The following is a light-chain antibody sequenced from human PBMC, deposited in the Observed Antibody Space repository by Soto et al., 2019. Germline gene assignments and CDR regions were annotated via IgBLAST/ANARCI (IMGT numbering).Light chain of an antibody. CDR2: DNS. V-gene: IGLV1-40*01. CDR1: SSNIGAGYD. Sequence: QSVLTQPPSVSGAPGQRVTISCTGSSSNIGAGYDVHWYQQLPGTAPKLLIYDNSNRPSGVPDRFSGSKSDTSASLAITGLQAEDEADYYCQSYDNNLTGWVFGGGTQLTV. CDR3: QSYDNNLTGWV. J-gene: IGLJ3*02.